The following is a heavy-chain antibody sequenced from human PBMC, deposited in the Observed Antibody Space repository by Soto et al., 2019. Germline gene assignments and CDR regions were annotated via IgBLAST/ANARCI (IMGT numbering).Heavy chain of an antibody. J-gene: IGHJ4*02. V-gene: IGHV3-21*01. CDR3: AREAFGDYGPRGRYYFDY. D-gene: IGHD4-17*01. CDR2: ISSSSSYI. CDR1: GFTFSSYS. Sequence: EVQLVESGGGLVKPGGSLRLSCAASGFTFSSYSMNWVRQAPGKGLEWVSSISSSSSYIYYADSVKGRFTISRDNAKNSLYLQMNSLRAEDTAVYYCAREAFGDYGPRGRYYFDYWGQGPLVTVSS.